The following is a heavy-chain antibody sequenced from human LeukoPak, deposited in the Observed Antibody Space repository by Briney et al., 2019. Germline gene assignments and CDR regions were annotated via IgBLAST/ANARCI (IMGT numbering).Heavy chain of an antibody. CDR1: GYAFTDYY. J-gene: IGHJ6*02. CDR2: ISPNTGDT. CDR3: ASPRHNWNYPDV. Sequence: ASVTVSCKASGYAFTDYYLHWVGQAPGQGLEWMGWISPNTGDTNYAQKFQGRVTMTSDTSITTAYMELSSLRSDDTAVYYCASPRHNWNYPDVWGQGTTVTISS. V-gene: IGHV1-2*02. D-gene: IGHD1-7*01.